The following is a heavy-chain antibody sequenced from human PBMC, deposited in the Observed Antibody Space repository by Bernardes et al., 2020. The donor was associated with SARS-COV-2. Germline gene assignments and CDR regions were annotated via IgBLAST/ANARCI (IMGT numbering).Heavy chain of an antibody. V-gene: IGHV4-38-2*01. J-gene: IGHJ2*01. Sequence: SETLSLTCAVSGYSISSGYSWGWIRQPPGKGLEWIGNIYHSGNTYYNPSLESRVTISVDTSKNQFSLELSSVIAADAAVYYCARSLFGSSSWYFDLWGRGTLVTVSS. CDR2: IYHSGNT. CDR1: GYSISSGYS. CDR3: ARSLFGSSSWYFDL. D-gene: IGHD6-6*01.